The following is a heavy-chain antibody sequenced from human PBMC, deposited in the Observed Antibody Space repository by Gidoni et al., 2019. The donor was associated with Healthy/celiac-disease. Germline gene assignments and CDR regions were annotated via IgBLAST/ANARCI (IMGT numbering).Heavy chain of an antibody. CDR2: IYHSGVT. CDR1: GYSISSGYH. J-gene: IGHJ4*02. Sequence: QVQLQESGPGLVKPSDTLSLTCTVSGYSISSGYHWGWIRQPPGKGLEWIGCIYHSGVTYYNPSLKSRVTISVDTSKNQFSLKLSSVTAADTAVYYCARISSSGYYQIDYWGQGTLVTVSS. D-gene: IGHD3-22*01. V-gene: IGHV4-38-2*02. CDR3: ARISSSGYYQIDY.